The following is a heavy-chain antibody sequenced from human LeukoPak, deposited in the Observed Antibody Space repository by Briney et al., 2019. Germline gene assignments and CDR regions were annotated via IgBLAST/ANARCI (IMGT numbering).Heavy chain of an antibody. Sequence: ASVKVSCKASGGTFSSYAISWVRQAPGQGLEWMGGIIPIFGTANYAQKFQGRVTITADESTSTAYMELSSLRSEDTAVYYCARPESRTTGTYDPTTDAFDIWGQGTMVTVSS. J-gene: IGHJ3*02. V-gene: IGHV1-69*01. D-gene: IGHD1-1*01. CDR2: IIPIFGTA. CDR3: ARPESRTTGTYDPTTDAFDI. CDR1: GGTFSSYA.